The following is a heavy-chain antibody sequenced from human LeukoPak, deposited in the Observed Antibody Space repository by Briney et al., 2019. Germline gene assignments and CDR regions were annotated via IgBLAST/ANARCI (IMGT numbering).Heavy chain of an antibody. J-gene: IGHJ4*02. V-gene: IGHV3-23*01. D-gene: IGHD3-22*01. CDR1: GFTFSSYG. CDR2: ISGSGGST. Sequence: GGSLRLSCAASGFTFSSYGMYWVRQAPGKGLEWVSAISGSGGSTYYADSVKGRFTISRDNSKNTLYLQMNSLRAEDTAVYYCAKVSADYYDSSGGFDYWGQGTLVTVSS. CDR3: AKVSADYYDSSGGFDY.